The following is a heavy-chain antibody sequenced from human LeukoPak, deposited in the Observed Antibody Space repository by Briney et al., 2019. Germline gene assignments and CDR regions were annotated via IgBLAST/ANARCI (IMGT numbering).Heavy chain of an antibody. CDR1: DYTFSYYG. Sequence: ASVKVSCRASDYTFSYYGFNWVRQAPGQGLEWMGWISTDNGNTNYAQKLQGRVTMTTDTSTSTAYMELRSLRSDDTAVYYCARLCCSSTSCYLDYWGQGTLVTVSS. V-gene: IGHV1-18*01. CDR3: ARLCCSSTSCYLDY. CDR2: ISTDNGNT. J-gene: IGHJ4*02. D-gene: IGHD2-2*01.